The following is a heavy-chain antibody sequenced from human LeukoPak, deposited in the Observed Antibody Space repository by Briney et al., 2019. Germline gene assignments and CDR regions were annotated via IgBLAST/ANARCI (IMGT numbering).Heavy chain of an antibody. CDR1: GFTFGNYA. J-gene: IGHJ2*01. V-gene: IGHV3-23*01. CDR3: AKASYGTSWNFDL. Sequence: GGSLRLSCAASGFTFGNYAMSWVRQPPGKGLEWVSAISGSGDSTYYADSVKGRFTISRDNSKNTLYLQMNSLTAEDTAVYYCAKASYGTSWNFDLWGRGTLVTVSS. CDR2: ISGSGDST. D-gene: IGHD4-17*01.